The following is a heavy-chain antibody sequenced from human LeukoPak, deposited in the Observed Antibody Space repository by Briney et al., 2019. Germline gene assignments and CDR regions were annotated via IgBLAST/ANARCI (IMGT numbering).Heavy chain of an antibody. CDR2: MNPKSGAT. CDR1: GYTFNSYD. CDR3: ARDSGSHSSSWYSYYYGMDV. Sequence: ASVKVSCKASGYTFNSYDFNWLRQATGQGPEWMGWMNPKSGATGYAQKFQGRVTMTRSASINTAYMELTNLRSEDTAVYYCARDSGSHSSSWYSYYYGMDVWGQGTTVTVSS. V-gene: IGHV1-8*01. J-gene: IGHJ6*02. D-gene: IGHD6-13*01.